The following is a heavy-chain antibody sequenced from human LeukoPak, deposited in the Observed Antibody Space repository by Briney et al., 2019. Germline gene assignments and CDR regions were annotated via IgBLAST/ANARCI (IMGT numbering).Heavy chain of an antibody. V-gene: IGHV3-74*01. CDR2: INTDGSST. CDR1: GFTFSSYW. D-gene: IGHD3-3*01. CDR3: AREAYYDFWSGYYTGPFDY. J-gene: IGHJ4*02. Sequence: GGSLRLSCAASGFTFSSYWMHWVRQAPGKGLVWVSRINTDGSSTSYADSVKGRFTISRDNAKNTLYLQMNSLRAEDTAVYYCAREAYYDFWSGYYTGPFDYWGQGTLDTVSS.